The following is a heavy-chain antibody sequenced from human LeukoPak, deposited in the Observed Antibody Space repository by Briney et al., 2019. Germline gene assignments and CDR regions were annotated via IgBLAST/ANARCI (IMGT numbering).Heavy chain of an antibody. CDR2: ISAYNGNT. J-gene: IGHJ4*02. D-gene: IGHD2-15*01. Sequence: ASVKVSCKASRYTFTSYGISWGRQAPGQGLEWMGWISAYNGNTNYAQKLQGRVTMTTDTSTSTAYMELRSLRSDDTAVYYCARDRNHLSLASCSGGSCARGFDYWGQGTLVTVSS. CDR3: ARDRNHLSLASCSGGSCARGFDY. CDR1: RYTFTSYG. V-gene: IGHV1-18*01.